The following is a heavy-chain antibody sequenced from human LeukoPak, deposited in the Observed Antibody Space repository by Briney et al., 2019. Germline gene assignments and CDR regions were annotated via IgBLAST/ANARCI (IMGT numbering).Heavy chain of an antibody. CDR2: ISTSSSYI. J-gene: IGHJ6*03. V-gene: IGHV3-21*01. CDR1: GFTFSNYN. Sequence: KSGGSLRLSCAASGFTFSNYNMNWVRQAPGRGLEWVSSISTSSSYIYYADSVEGRFTISRDNAKNSLYLQMNSLRAEDTAVYYCARDQDYYYYMDVWGKGTTVTVSS. CDR3: ARDQDYYYYMDV.